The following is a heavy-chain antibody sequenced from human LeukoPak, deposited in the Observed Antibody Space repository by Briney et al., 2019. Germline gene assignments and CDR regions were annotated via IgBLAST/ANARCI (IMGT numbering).Heavy chain of an antibody. J-gene: IGHJ4*02. Sequence: SETLSLTCAVYGGSFSGYYWSWIRQPPGKGLEWIGEINHSGTTNYNPSLKSRVTIPVDTSKNQFSLKLSSVTAADTAVYYCARLVTYYYDSSGYPVLDYWGQGTLVTVSS. V-gene: IGHV4-34*01. CDR1: GGSFSGYY. D-gene: IGHD3-22*01. CDR2: INHSGTT. CDR3: ARLVTYYYDSSGYPVLDY.